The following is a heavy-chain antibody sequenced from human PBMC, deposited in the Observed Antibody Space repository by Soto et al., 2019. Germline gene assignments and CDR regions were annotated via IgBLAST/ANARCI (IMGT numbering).Heavy chain of an antibody. CDR1: GATITIGNFY. Sequence: PSETLSPTSISSGATITIGNFYWGWIRQPPGKGLEWISSIHYSRNTYDNPSLKSRVTMSVDTSKNEFSLKLSSVSAADTALYYCARLLSDRRCYYYFDLCGQGIMVS. CDR3: ARLLSDRRCYYYFDL. J-gene: IGHJ4*02. V-gene: IGHV4-39*01. CDR2: IHYSRNT. D-gene: IGHD3-10*01.